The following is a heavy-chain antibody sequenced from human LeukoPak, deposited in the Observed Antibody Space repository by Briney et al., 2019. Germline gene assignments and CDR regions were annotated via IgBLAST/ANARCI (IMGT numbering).Heavy chain of an antibody. CDR1: GGSISNYY. CDR2: IYYSGGT. V-gene: IGHV4-59*08. Sequence: SETLSLTCTVSGGSISNYYWSWFRQPPGKGLEWIGYIYYSGGTNYNPSLKSRVTISVDTSKNQFSLKLSSVTAADTAVYYCARQRRPGYSYGPFDYWGQGTLVTVSS. CDR3: ARQRRPGYSYGPFDY. J-gene: IGHJ4*02. D-gene: IGHD5-18*01.